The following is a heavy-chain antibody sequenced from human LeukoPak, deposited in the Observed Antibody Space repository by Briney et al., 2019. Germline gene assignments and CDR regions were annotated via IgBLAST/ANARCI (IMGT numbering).Heavy chain of an antibody. CDR2: IRRRAYGGTT. D-gene: IGHD1-1*01. V-gene: IGHV3-49*04. Sequence: QPGGSLRLSCTVSGFTFEDFAMTWVRQAPGKGLEWVGFIRRRAYGGTTDYAASVKGRFTISIDDSKNIAFLQMNSLKTEDTAIYFCSRDSRGDDVYDYWGQGTLVTVSS. CDR3: SRDSRGDDVYDY. J-gene: IGHJ4*02. CDR1: GFTFEDFA.